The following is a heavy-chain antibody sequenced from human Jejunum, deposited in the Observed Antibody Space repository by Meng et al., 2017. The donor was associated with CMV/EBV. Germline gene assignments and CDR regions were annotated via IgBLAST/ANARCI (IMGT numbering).Heavy chain of an antibody. J-gene: IGHJ4*02. CDR3: ARGGAIVGASGY. CDR1: DGSISSHY. V-gene: IGHV4-59*11. Sequence: TVSDGSISSHYWSWIRQPPGKGLGWIGYIYFTGSTNYTPSLRSRVTISVDTSRKQFSLKLSSVTAADTAMYYCARGGAIVGASGYWGQGMLVTVSS. D-gene: IGHD1-26*01. CDR2: IYFTGST.